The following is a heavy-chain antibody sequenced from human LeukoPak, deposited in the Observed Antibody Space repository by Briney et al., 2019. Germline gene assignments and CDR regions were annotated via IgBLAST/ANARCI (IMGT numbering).Heavy chain of an antibody. CDR3: ASRLRDSSGYYSGFDY. Sequence: SETLSLTCTVYGGSLSDYYWSWIRQPPGKGLEWMGEINHSGSTNYNPSLKSRVTISVATSKNQFSPKLRSVTAADTAVYYCASRLRDSSGYYSGFDYWGQGTLVTVSS. J-gene: IGHJ4*02. V-gene: IGHV4-34*01. CDR2: INHSGST. CDR1: GGSLSDYY. D-gene: IGHD3-22*01.